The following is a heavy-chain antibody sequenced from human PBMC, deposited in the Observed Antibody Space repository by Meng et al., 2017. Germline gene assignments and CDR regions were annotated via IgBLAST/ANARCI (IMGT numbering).Heavy chain of an antibody. D-gene: IGHD1-14*01. CDR1: GFSFSDYW. J-gene: IGHJ4*02. Sequence: GESLKISCAASGFSFSDYWMTWVRQAPGEGLEWVANIEPDGSEKNYVDSVTGRFTISRDNANKAVYLHMNSLTAEDTAMYYCARLARSPEYWGQGTLVTVSS. CDR3: ARLARSPEY. CDR2: IEPDGSEK. V-gene: IGHV3-7*01.